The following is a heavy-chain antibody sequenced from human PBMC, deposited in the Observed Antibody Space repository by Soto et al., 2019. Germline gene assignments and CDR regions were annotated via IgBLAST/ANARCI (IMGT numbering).Heavy chain of an antibody. CDR2: ISTYNGDT. D-gene: IGHD1-26*01. J-gene: IGHJ6*02. Sequence: VQLVQSGAEVKKPGASVKVSCKASGYTFSRSGISWVRQAPGQGLEWMGWISTYNGDTHYAQKVQGRVTMTTDTPTSTAFMELMRLRSDDTAVYYCARSGSVPYYYYGLDVWGQGTTVTVSS. CDR1: GYTFSRSG. CDR3: ARSGSVPYYYYGLDV. V-gene: IGHV1-18*01.